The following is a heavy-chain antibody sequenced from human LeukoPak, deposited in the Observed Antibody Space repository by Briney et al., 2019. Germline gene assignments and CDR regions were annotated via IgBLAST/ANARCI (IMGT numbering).Heavy chain of an antibody. Sequence: PGGSLRLSCAASGFTFSSYAMHWVRQAPGKGLEWVANIKQDGSEKYYVDSVKGRFTISRDNAENSLYLQMNSLRAEDTAVYYCATTRGFDYWGQGTLVTVSS. CDR1: GFTFSSYA. J-gene: IGHJ4*02. CDR3: ATTRGFDY. D-gene: IGHD1-1*01. V-gene: IGHV3-7*03. CDR2: IKQDGSEK.